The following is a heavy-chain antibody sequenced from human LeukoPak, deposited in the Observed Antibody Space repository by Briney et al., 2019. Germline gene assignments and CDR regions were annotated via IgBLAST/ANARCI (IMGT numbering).Heavy chain of an antibody. CDR2: ISGSGGST. D-gene: IGHD6-6*01. CDR3: AKDRTSSPGAY. Sequence: GGSLRLSCAASGFTFSDSAMSWARQAPGKGLEWVSGISGSGGSTYYAESVKGRFTISRDNSKNTLYLQMNSLRAEDTAVYYCAKDRTSSPGAYWGQGTLVTVSS. CDR1: GFTFSDSA. J-gene: IGHJ4*02. V-gene: IGHV3-23*01.